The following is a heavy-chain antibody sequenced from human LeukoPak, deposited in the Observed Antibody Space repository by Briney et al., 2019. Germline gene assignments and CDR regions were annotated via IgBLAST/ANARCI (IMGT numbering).Heavy chain of an antibody. V-gene: IGHV4-39*07. CDR1: GGSISSSSYY. CDR3: ARARWTNYYDSSGYHFDY. Sequence: SETLSLTCTVSGGSISSSSYYWGWIRQPPGKGLEWIGSIYYSGSTYYNPSLKSRVTISVDTAKNRFSLKLSSVTAADTAVYYCARARWTNYYDSSGYHFDYWGQGTLVTVSS. D-gene: IGHD3-22*01. J-gene: IGHJ4*02. CDR2: IYYSGST.